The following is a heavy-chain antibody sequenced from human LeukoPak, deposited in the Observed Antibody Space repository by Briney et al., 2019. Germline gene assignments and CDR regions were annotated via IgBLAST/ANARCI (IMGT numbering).Heavy chain of an antibody. D-gene: IGHD5-18*01. J-gene: IGHJ5*02. CDR3: ARAPQWAYSYGPNWFDV. CDR2: IIPIFGTA. V-gene: IGHV1-69*05. Sequence: SLKVSCKASGGTFSSYAISWVRQAPGQGLEWMGGIIPIFGTANYAQKFQGRVAITTDESTSTAYMELSSLRSEDTAVYYCARAPQWAYSYGPNWFDVWGQGTLVTVSS. CDR1: GGTFSSYA.